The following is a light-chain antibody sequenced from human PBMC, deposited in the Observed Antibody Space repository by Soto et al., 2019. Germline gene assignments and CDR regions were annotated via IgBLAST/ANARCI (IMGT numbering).Light chain of an antibody. V-gene: IGKV3-15*01. J-gene: IGKJ2*01. CDR1: QSVSSD. CDR3: QHYNKWPT. Sequence: EIVMTQSPATLSVSLGERATLSCRASQSVSSDIAWYQQKPGQAPRLLIHAVSTRATGIPARFSGSGSGTEFTLTISSLQSEDFAVYYYQHYNKWPTSGQGTKVEV. CDR2: AVS.